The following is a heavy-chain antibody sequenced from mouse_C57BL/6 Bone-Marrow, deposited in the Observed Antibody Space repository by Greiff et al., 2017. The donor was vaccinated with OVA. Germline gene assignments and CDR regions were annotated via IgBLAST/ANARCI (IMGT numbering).Heavy chain of an antibody. CDR1: GFSLTSYG. Sequence: QVQLQQSGPGLVQPSQSLSLTCTVSGFSLTSYGVHWVRQSPGKGLEWLGVIWRGGGTDYNAAFMSGLSITKDNYKRPVFFKINRLQADDTAIYYCAKNYYGSSDGWFAYWGQGTLVTVSA. D-gene: IGHD1-1*01. CDR3: AKNYYGSSDGWFAY. CDR2: IWRGGGT. J-gene: IGHJ3*01. V-gene: IGHV2-5*01.